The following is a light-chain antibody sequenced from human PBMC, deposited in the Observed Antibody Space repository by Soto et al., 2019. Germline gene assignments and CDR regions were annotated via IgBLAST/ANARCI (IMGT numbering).Light chain of an antibody. CDR3: QSYDSSLIGYV. V-gene: IGLV1-40*01. J-gene: IGLJ1*01. Sequence: QSVLTQPPSVSGAPGQRVTISCTGSSSNIGAGYDVHWYQQFPGAAPKLLIYGNNYRPSGVPDRFSGSKSGTSASLAITGLQAEDEADYYCQSYDSSLIGYVFGTGTKVTVL. CDR1: SSNIGAGYD. CDR2: GNN.